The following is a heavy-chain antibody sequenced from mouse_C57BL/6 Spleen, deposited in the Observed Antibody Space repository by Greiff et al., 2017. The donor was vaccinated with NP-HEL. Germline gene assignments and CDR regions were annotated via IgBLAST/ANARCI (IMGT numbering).Heavy chain of an antibody. Sequence: VQLQQSGAELVKPGASVKMSCKASGYTFTTYPIEWMKQNHGKSLEWIGNFHPYNDDTKYNEKFKGKATLTVEKSSSTVYLELSRLTSDDSDVYYCARRGYGSSYEYFDVWGTGTTVTVSS. CDR3: ARRGYGSSYEYFDV. CDR1: GYTFTTYP. CDR2: FHPYNDDT. V-gene: IGHV1-47*01. D-gene: IGHD1-1*01. J-gene: IGHJ1*03.